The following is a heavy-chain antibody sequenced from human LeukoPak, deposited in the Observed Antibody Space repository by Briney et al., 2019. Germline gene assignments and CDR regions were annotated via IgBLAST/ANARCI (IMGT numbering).Heavy chain of an antibody. V-gene: IGHV3-30-3*01. J-gene: IGHJ6*02. D-gene: IGHD2-15*01. CDR1: GFTFSSYA. Sequence: GGSLRLSCAASGFTFSSYAMHWVRQAPGKGLEWVAVISYDGSNKYYADSVKGRFTISRDNSKNTLYLQMNSLRAEDTAVYYCARAYCSGGSCYSLDYGMDVWGQGTTVTVSS. CDR2: ISYDGSNK. CDR3: ARAYCSGGSCYSLDYGMDV.